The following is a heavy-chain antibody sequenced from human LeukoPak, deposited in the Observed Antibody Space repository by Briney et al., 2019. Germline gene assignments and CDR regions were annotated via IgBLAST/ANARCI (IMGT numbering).Heavy chain of an antibody. V-gene: IGHV3-30-3*01. CDR1: GFTFSSYT. CDR3: ARGLHYYYYGMDV. CDR2: ISYDGSNK. Sequence: PGGSLRLSCAASGFTFSSYTMHWVRQAPGKGPEWVAVISYDGSNKYYADSVKGRFTISRDNSKNTLYLQMNSLRAEDTAVYYCARGLHYYYYGMDVWGQGTRSPSP. D-gene: IGHD3-10*01. J-gene: IGHJ6*02.